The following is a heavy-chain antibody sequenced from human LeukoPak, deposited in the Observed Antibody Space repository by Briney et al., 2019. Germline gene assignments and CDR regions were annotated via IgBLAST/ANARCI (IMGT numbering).Heavy chain of an antibody. Sequence: PGGSLRLSCAASGFTFSSAWMTWVRQAPGKGLEWVGHIKNKTNGETTDYAAPVKGRFTISRDDSKNTLYLQMNSLRTEDTAVYYCARGFCSSTNCYQGPFDFWGQGTLVTVSS. V-gene: IGHV3-15*01. CDR3: ARGFCSSTNCYQGPFDF. J-gene: IGHJ4*02. D-gene: IGHD2-2*01. CDR1: GFTFSSAW. CDR2: IKNKTNGETT.